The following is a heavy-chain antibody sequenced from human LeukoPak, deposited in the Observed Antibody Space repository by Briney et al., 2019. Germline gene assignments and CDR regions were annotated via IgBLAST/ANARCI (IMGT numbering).Heavy chain of an antibody. D-gene: IGHD3-3*01. CDR3: AREYYYDFWSGHVNWFDP. Sequence: SETLSLTCTVSGGPFSGYYRSWIRQPPGKTLEWIGRIFTSGITTYNPSLRSRVTMSVDTSKSQFSLNLGSVTAADTAVYYCAREYYYDFWSGHVNWFDPWGQGTLVTVSS. CDR1: GGPFSGYY. V-gene: IGHV4-4*07. J-gene: IGHJ5*02. CDR2: IFTSGIT.